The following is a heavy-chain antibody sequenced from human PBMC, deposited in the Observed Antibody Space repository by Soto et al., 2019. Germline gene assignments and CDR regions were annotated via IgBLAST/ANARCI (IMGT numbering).Heavy chain of an antibody. CDR1: GLTLSRYW. V-gene: IGHV3-7*04. D-gene: IGHD3-22*01. J-gene: IGHJ4*02. CDR3: SRDYYGPGPD. CDR2: IKEDGGKT. Sequence: EVQLVESGGGLVQPGGSLRLSCVASGLTLSRYWMSWVRQAPGKGPEWVANIKEDGGKTYYVDSVKGRFTISRDNAKNSVYLHMNSLRVEDTAVYYCSRDYYGPGPDWGQGTLVIVSS.